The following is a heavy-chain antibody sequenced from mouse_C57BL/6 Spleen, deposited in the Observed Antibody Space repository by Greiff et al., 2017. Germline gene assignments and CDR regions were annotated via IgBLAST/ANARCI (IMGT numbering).Heavy chain of an antibody. CDR2: INPSNGGT. V-gene: IGHV1-53*01. CDR3: ARSGRDYATYFDY. D-gene: IGHD2-4*01. J-gene: IGHJ2*01. Sequence: VKLQQPGTELVKPGASVKLSCKASGYTFTSYWMHWVKQRPGQGLEWIGNINPSNGGTNYNEKFKSKATLTVDKSSSTAYMQLSSLTSEDSAVYYCARSGRDYATYFDYWGQGTTLTVSS. CDR1: GYTFTSYW.